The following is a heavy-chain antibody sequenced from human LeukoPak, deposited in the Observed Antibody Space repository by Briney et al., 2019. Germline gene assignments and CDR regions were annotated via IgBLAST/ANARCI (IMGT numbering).Heavy chain of an antibody. D-gene: IGHD3-10*01. V-gene: IGHV4-61*01. Sequence: SETLSLTCSVSGGSISSSSYYWSWIRQPPGKGLEWIGYIYYSGSTNYNPSLKSRVTISVDTSKNQFSLKLSSVTAADTAVYYCARGTLVRGVIGLDPWGQGTLVTVSS. CDR3: ARGTLVRGVIGLDP. CDR1: GGSISSSSYY. CDR2: IYYSGST. J-gene: IGHJ5*02.